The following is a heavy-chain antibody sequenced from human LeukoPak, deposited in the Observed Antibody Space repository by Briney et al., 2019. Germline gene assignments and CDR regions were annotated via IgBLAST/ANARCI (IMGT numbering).Heavy chain of an antibody. CDR1: GFTFSSYS. CDR2: ISSSSSYI. J-gene: IGHJ4*02. V-gene: IGHV3-21*01. CDR3: AKDISQVGATYFDY. Sequence: GGSLRLSCAASGFTFSSYSMNWVRQAPGKGLEWVSSISSSSSYIYYADSVKGRFTISRDNAKNSLYLQMNSLRAEDTAVYYCAKDISQVGATYFDYWGQGTLVTVSS. D-gene: IGHD1-26*01.